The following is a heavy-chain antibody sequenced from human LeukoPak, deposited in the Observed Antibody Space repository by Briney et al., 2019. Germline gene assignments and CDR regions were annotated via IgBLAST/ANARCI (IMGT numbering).Heavy chain of an antibody. V-gene: IGHV1-2*06. Sequence: ASVKVSCKASGYTFTGYYMHWVRQAPGQGLEWMGRINPNSGGTNYAQKFQGRVTMTRDTSISTAYMELSRLRSDDTALYYCARWREWKDAFDIWGQGTMVTVSS. CDR1: GYTFTGYY. D-gene: IGHD3-3*01. J-gene: IGHJ3*02. CDR2: INPNSGGT. CDR3: ARWREWKDAFDI.